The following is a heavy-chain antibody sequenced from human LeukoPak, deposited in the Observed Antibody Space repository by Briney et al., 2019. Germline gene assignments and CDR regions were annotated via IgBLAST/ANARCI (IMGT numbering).Heavy chain of an antibody. D-gene: IGHD3-10*01. CDR3: AMHYGSGSYFAY. CDR1: GGSFSGYY. Sequence: SETLSLTCAVYGGSFSGYYWSWIRQPPGKGLEWIGEINHSGSTNYNPSLKSRVTISVDTSKNQFSLRLRSVTAADAAVYYCAMHYGSGSYFAYWGQGTLVTVSS. J-gene: IGHJ4*02. V-gene: IGHV4-34*01. CDR2: INHSGST.